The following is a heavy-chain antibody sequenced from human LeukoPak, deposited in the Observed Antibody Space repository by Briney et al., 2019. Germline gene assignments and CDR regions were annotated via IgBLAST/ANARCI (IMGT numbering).Heavy chain of an antibody. CDR2: IYHSGST. Sequence: SETLSLTCTVSGYSISSGYYWGRIRQPPGKGLEWIGSIYHSGSTYYNPSLKSRVTISVDTSKNQFSLKLSSVTAADTAVYYCAREPGAFDIWGQGTMVTVSS. J-gene: IGHJ3*02. V-gene: IGHV4-38-2*02. CDR3: AREPGAFDI. CDR1: GYSISSGYY.